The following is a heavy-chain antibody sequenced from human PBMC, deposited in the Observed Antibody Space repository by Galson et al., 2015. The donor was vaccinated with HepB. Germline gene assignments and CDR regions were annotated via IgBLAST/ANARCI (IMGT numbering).Heavy chain of an antibody. CDR1: GFTVSSNY. CDR3: ARGDYGDYGHDDAFDI. D-gene: IGHD4-17*01. V-gene: IGHV3-66*01. Sequence: SLRLSGAASGFTVSSNYMSWVRQAPGKGLEWVSVIYSGGSTYYADSVKGRFTISRDNSKNTLYLQMNSLRAEDTAVYYCARGDYGDYGHDDAFDIWGQGTMVTVSS. CDR2: IYSGGST. J-gene: IGHJ3*02.